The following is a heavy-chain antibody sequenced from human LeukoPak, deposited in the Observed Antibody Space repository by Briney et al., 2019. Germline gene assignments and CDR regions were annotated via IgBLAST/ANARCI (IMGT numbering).Heavy chain of an antibody. V-gene: IGHV7-4-1*02. CDR2: INTNTGNP. Sequence: ASVKVSCKASGYTFTSYAMNWVRQAPGQGLEWMGWINTNTGNPTYAQGFTGRFVFSLDTSVSTAYLQISSLKAEDTAVYYCASDVLGYYDILTGYYYYMDVWGKGTTVTVSS. D-gene: IGHD3-9*01. CDR3: ASDVLGYYDILTGYYYYMDV. CDR1: GYTFTSYA. J-gene: IGHJ6*03.